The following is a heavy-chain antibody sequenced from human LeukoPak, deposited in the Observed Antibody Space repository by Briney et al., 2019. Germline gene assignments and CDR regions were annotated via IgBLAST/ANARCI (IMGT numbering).Heavy chain of an antibody. CDR3: ARLSSAAGPPFDY. Sequence: PSETLSLTCTVSGGSFSSYYWSWVRQPPGKGLEWIGYIYYSGSTNYNPSLKSRVTISVDTSKNQFSLKLSSVTAADTAVYYCARLSSAAGPPFDYWGQGTLVTVSS. V-gene: IGHV4-59*01. D-gene: IGHD6-13*01. CDR1: GGSFSSYY. CDR2: IYYSGST. J-gene: IGHJ4*02.